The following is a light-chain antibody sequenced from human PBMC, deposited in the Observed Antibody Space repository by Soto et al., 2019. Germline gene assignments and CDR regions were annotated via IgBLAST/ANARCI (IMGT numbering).Light chain of an antibody. Sequence: DIQMTQSPASLSASVRERFTITCLASQSISSYLNWYQQKPGKAPKLLIYAASSLQSGVPSRFSGSGSGTDFTLTISSLQPEDFATYYCQQSYSTPHTFGQGTRLEI. CDR3: QQSYSTPHT. V-gene: IGKV1-39*01. CDR1: QSISSY. J-gene: IGKJ5*01. CDR2: AAS.